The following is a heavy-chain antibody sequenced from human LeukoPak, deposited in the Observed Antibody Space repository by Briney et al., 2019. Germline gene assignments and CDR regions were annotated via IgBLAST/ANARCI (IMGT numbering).Heavy chain of an antibody. CDR3: ARRTTGTTGTYYFDY. V-gene: IGHV1-2*02. J-gene: IGHJ4*02. CDR1: GCTFTGYY. CDR2: INPNSGGT. Sequence: ASVKVSCKASGCTFTGYYMHWVRQAPGQGLEWMGWINPNSGGTNYAQKFQGRVTMTRDTSISTAYMELSRLRSDDTAVYYCARRTTGTTGTYYFDYWGQGTLVTVSS. D-gene: IGHD1-1*01.